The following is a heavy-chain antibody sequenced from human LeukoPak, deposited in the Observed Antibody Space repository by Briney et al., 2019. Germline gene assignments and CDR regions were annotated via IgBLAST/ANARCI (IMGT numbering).Heavy chain of an antibody. CDR2: IYYSGST. Sequence: PSETLSLTCTVSGGSISSYYWSWIRQPPGKGLEWIGYIYYSGSTNYNPSLKSRVTISVDTSKNQFSLKLSSVTAADTAVYYCARLWYSSSWYRGVPDPRYYYYGMDVWGQGTTVTVSS. J-gene: IGHJ6*02. CDR3: ARLWYSSSWYRGVPDPRYYYYGMDV. CDR1: GGSISSYY. V-gene: IGHV4-59*08. D-gene: IGHD6-13*01.